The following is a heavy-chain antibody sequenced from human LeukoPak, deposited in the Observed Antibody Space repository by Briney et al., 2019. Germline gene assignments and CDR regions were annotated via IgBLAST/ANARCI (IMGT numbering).Heavy chain of an antibody. CDR3: ARLGSKWSFDY. V-gene: IGHV3-33*01. Sequence: GRSLRLSCAGSGFTFSNYGMNWVRQAPGKGLEWVAVIWYDGSNKYYADSVKGRFTISRGNPENTVYLQMNSLRAEDTAVYYCARLGSKWSFDYWGQGTLVTVSS. CDR1: GFTFSNYG. CDR2: IWYDGSNK. D-gene: IGHD2-15*01. J-gene: IGHJ4*02.